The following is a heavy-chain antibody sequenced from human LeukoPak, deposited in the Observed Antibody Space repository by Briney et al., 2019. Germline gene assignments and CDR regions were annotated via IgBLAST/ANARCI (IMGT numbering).Heavy chain of an antibody. D-gene: IGHD6-13*01. CDR3: ARRAAGSWDY. CDR1: GGSFSGYY. V-gene: IGHV4-34*01. Sequence: SETLSLTRAVYGGSFSGYYWSWLRQPPGKGLEWIGEINHSGSTNYNPSLKSRVTISVDTSKNQSSLKLSSVTAADTAVYYCARRAAGSWDYWGQGTLVTVSS. CDR2: INHSGST. J-gene: IGHJ4*02.